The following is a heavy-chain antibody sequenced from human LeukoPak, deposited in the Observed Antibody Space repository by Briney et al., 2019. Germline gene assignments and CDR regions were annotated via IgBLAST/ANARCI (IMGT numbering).Heavy chain of an antibody. CDR1: GGSISSGDYY. V-gene: IGHV4-30-4*08. CDR3: ARVTGGLASGY. Sequence: NPSQTLSLTCTVSGGSISSGDYYWSWIRQPPGKGLEWIGYIYYSGSTYYNPSLKSRVTISVDTSKNQFSLKLSSVTAADTAVYYCARVTGGLASGYWGQGTLVTVSS. CDR2: IYYSGST. D-gene: IGHD1-26*01. J-gene: IGHJ4*02.